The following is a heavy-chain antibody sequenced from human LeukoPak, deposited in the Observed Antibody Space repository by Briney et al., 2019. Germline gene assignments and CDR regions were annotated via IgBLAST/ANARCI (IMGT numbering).Heavy chain of an antibody. V-gene: IGHV4-59*08. J-gene: IGHJ4*02. D-gene: IGHD3-10*01. CDR1: GGSIGSYY. Sequence: PSETLSLTCTVSGGSIGSYYWSWIRQPPGKGLEWIGYIYYSGSTNYNPSLKSRVTISVDTSKNQFSLKLSSVTAADTAVYYCARRRTYYYGSGSYYIIDYWGQGTLVTVSS. CDR2: IYYSGST. CDR3: ARRRTYYYGSGSYYIIDY.